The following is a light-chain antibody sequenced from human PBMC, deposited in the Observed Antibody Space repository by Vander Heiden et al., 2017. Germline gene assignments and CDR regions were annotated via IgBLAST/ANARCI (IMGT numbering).Light chain of an antibody. V-gene: IGKV3-20*01. CDR2: GAS. Sequence: IVLTQSPGTLSLSPGESATLSCRASQTIISTYLAWYQQIPGQVPRLLIYGASSRATGTPDRFSGSGSGTDFTLTISRLEPEDFAVYYCQHYGTSRGTFGQGTKVEIK. J-gene: IGKJ1*01. CDR1: QTIISTY. CDR3: QHYGTSRGT.